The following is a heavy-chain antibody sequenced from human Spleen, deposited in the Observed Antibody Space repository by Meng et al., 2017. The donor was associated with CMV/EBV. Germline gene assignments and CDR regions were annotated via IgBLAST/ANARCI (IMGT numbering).Heavy chain of an antibody. J-gene: IGHJ6*02. V-gene: IGHV3-23*01. CDR3: VSSGWVDNYYGMDV. Sequence: GESLKISCAASGFIFSDFGMTWVRQAPGKGLEWVSSISGSGGTTQYADSVKGRFTISRDNAKNTLYLQMNSLRAEDTAVYYCVSSGWVDNYYGMDVWGQGTAVTVSS. CDR2: ISGSGGTT. D-gene: IGHD6-25*01. CDR1: GFIFSDFG.